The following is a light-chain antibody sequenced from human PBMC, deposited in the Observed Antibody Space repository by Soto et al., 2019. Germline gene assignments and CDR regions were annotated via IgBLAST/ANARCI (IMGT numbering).Light chain of an antibody. CDR1: QTVSGSY. CDR2: GAS. Sequence: EIVFTQSPGTLSLSPGERATLSCRASQTVSGSYVAWYQQKPGQTHRLLIYGASSRDTGIPDRFSGSGSGTDFTLTISRLEPEDFAVYHCQQYGDSPLTFGGGTKWIS. CDR3: QQYGDSPLT. J-gene: IGKJ4*01. V-gene: IGKV3-20*01.